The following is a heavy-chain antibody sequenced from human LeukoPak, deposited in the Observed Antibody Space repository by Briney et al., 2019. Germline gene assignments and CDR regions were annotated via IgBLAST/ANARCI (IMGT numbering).Heavy chain of an antibody. J-gene: IGHJ4*02. D-gene: IGHD6-13*01. CDR3: ARARYSSSWYKLEYFDY. Sequence: ASVKVSCKASGYTFTSYAMHWVRQAPGQRLEWMGWINAGNGNTKYSQEFQGRVTITRDTSISTAYMELSRLRSDDTAVYYCARARYSSSWYKLEYFDYWGQGTLDTVSS. CDR2: INAGNGNT. CDR1: GYTFTSYA. V-gene: IGHV1-3*01.